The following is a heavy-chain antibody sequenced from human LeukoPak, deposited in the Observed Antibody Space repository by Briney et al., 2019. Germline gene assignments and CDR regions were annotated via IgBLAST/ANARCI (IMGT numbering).Heavy chain of an antibody. CDR1: GFTFSSYW. CDR3: TRINYG. D-gene: IGHD3-16*01. V-gene: IGHV3-74*01. J-gene: IGHJ4*02. CDR2: INSDGSTT. Sequence: GGSLRLSCAASGFTFSSYWMHWVRQAPGKGLMWVSRINSDGSTTSYADSVKGRFTISRDNAKNTLYLQMNSLRVEDTAVYYCTRINYGWGQGTLVTLSS.